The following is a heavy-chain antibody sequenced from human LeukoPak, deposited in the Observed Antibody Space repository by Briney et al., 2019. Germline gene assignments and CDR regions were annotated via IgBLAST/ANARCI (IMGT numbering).Heavy chain of an antibody. J-gene: IGHJ4*02. CDR2: IIPIFGTA. D-gene: IGHD1-1*01. Sequence: SVKVSCKASGGTLSSYAISWVRQAPGQGLEWMGRIIPIFGTANYAQKFQGRVTITTDESTSTAYMELSSLRSEDTAVYYCARDLGTRGKYYFDYWGQGTLVTVSS. CDR3: ARDLGTRGKYYFDY. CDR1: GGTLSSYA. V-gene: IGHV1-69*05.